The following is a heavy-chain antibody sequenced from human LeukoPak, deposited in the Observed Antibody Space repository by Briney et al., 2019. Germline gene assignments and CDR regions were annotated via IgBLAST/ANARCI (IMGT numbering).Heavy chain of an antibody. CDR1: GYTLTELS. J-gene: IGHJ4*02. D-gene: IGHD6-6*01. Sequence: ASVKVSCKVSGYTLTELSMHWVRQAPGKGLEWMGGFDPEDGETIYAQKFQGRVTMTEDTATDTAYMELSSLRSEDTAVYYCVSSSSWYFDYWGQGTLVTVSS. CDR2: FDPEDGET. V-gene: IGHV1-24*01. CDR3: VSSSSWYFDY.